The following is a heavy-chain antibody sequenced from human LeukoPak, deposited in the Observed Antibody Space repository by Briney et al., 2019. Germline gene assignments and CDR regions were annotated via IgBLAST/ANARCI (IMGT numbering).Heavy chain of an antibody. D-gene: IGHD3-10*01. CDR1: GFTFSSHW. J-gene: IGHJ4*02. CDR2: IKKDGSEK. Sequence: GGSLRLSCAASGFTFSSHWMSWVRQAPGKGLEWVANIKKDGSEKYYVDAVKGRFTISRDNAKTSLYLQMNSLRAEDTAVYYCARDVYYGSGSPRLDYWGQGTPVTVSS. V-gene: IGHV3-7*01. CDR3: ARDVYYGSGSPRLDY.